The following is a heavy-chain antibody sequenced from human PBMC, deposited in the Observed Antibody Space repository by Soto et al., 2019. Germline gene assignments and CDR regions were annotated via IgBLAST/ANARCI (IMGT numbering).Heavy chain of an antibody. Sequence: EVQLVESGGGLVKPGGSLRLSCAASGFTFSSYSMNWVRQAPGKGLEWVSSISSSSSYIYYADSVKGRFTISRDNAKNXLXXQMNILRAEDTAVYYCARVLRVYYGSTRGDWAFDIWGQGTMVTVSS. J-gene: IGHJ3*02. CDR3: ARVLRVYYGSTRGDWAFDI. CDR2: ISSSSSYI. CDR1: GFTFSSYS. V-gene: IGHV3-21*01. D-gene: IGHD3-22*01.